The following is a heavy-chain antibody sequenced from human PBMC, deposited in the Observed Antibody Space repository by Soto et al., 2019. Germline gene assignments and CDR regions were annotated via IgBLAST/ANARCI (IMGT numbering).Heavy chain of an antibody. D-gene: IGHD3-3*01. CDR1: GFTFSSNS. V-gene: IGHV3-48*02. CDR2: ISSSSSTI. Sequence: PGGSLRLSCAASGFTFSSNSMNWVRQAPGKGLEWVSYISSSSSTIYYADSVKGRFTISRDNAKNSLYLQMNSLRDEDTAVYYCARARNTIFGVVIYNYFDYWGQGTLVTVSS. J-gene: IGHJ4*02. CDR3: ARARNTIFGVVIYNYFDY.